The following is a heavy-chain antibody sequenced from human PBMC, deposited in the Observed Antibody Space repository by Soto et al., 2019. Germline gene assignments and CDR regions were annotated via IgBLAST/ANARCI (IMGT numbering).Heavy chain of an antibody. J-gene: IGHJ6*02. CDR1: GGSFSGYY. D-gene: IGHD5-18*01. CDR3: ARGVARPRWDTAMGRRPYYYGMDV. Sequence: SETLSLTCAVYGGSFSGYYWSWIRQPPGKGLEWIGEINHSGSTNCNPSLKSRVTISVDTSKNQFSLKLSSVTAADTAVYYCARGVARPRWDTAMGRRPYYYGMDVWGQGTTVTVSS. V-gene: IGHV4-34*01. CDR2: INHSGST.